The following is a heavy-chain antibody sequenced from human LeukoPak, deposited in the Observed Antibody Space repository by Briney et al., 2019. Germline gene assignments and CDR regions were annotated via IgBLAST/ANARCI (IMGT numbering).Heavy chain of an antibody. J-gene: IGHJ6*03. V-gene: IGHV3-30*04. CDR3: AKGSKLLVFTGDHYIDV. CDR1: GFTFSSYA. CDR2: ISYDGSNK. D-gene: IGHD2-8*02. Sequence: PGGSLRLSCAASGFTFSSYAMHWVRQAPGKGLEWVAVISYDGSNKYYADSVKGRFTISRDNSKNTLYLQMNSLRAEDTAVYYCAKGSKLLVFTGDHYIDVWGKGTSVTISS.